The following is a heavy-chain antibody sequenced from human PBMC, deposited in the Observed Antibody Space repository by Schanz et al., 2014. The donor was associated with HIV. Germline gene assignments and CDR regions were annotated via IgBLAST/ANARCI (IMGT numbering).Heavy chain of an antibody. D-gene: IGHD3-10*01. Sequence: QVHLQESGPGLVKPSQTLSLTCSVSGYSISRGGYYWGWIRQPPGKGLEWIGSIYYSGSTYYNPSLKSRVSISVDTSKNRFSLKLSSVTAADTAVYYCARDVPSGGFDYWGQGTLVTVSS. CDR3: ARDVPSGGFDY. CDR2: IYYSGST. J-gene: IGHJ4*02. CDR1: GYSISRGGYY. V-gene: IGHV4-31*02.